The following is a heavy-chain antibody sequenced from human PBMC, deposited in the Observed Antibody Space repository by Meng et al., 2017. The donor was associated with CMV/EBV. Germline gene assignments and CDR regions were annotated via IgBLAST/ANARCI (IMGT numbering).Heavy chain of an antibody. CDR3: ARPRLDRGRYYYGMDV. CDR2: IYPGDSDT. CDR1: GYSFTSYW. Sequence: KVSCKGSGYSFTSYWIGWVRQMPGKGLEWMGIIYPGDSDTRYSPSFQGQVTISADKSISTAYLQWSSLKAADTAMYYCARPRLDRGRYYYGMDVWGQGTTVTVSS. V-gene: IGHV5-51*01. D-gene: IGHD1-14*01. J-gene: IGHJ6*02.